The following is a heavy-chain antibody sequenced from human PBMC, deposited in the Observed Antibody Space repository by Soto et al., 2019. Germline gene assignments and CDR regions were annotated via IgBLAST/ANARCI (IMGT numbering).Heavy chain of an antibody. Sequence: PXGSLRLSCAASGFTFSSYGMHWVRQAPGKGLEWVAVISYDGSNKYYADSVKGRFTISRDNSKNTLYLQMNSLRAEDTAVYYCAKDLSGYWGQGTLVTVSS. CDR1: GFTFSSYG. J-gene: IGHJ4*02. CDR2: ISYDGSNK. CDR3: AKDLSGY. V-gene: IGHV3-30*18. D-gene: IGHD3-10*01.